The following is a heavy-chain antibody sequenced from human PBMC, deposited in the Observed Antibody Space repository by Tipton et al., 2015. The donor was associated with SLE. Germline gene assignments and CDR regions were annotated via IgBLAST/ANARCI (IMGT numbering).Heavy chain of an antibody. CDR2: IHYSGST. V-gene: IGHV4-31*03. CDR3: ARDVMRSMWFGELSS. D-gene: IGHD3-10*01. J-gene: IGHJ5*02. Sequence: TLSLTCSVSGGSISSDAYYWTWIRQLPGKGLEWIGYIHYSGSTYCNPSLTSRLTISVDTSKNQFSLRLNSVTAADTAVYYCARDVMRSMWFGELSSWGQGALVTVSS. CDR1: GGSISSDAYY.